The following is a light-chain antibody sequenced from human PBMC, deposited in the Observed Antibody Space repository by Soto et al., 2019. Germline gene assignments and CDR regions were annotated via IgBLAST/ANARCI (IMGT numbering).Light chain of an antibody. V-gene: IGKV3-20*01. CDR2: GAS. J-gene: IGKJ4*01. CDR1: QSVSSSY. CDR3: QQYGSSPLT. Sequence: EILLTQSPGTLSLSPGERATLSCRASQSVSSSYLAWYQQKPGQAPRLLIYGASSRATGIPDRFSGSGSGTDVTLTISRLEPEDIAVYYCQQYGSSPLTFGGGTKVEIK.